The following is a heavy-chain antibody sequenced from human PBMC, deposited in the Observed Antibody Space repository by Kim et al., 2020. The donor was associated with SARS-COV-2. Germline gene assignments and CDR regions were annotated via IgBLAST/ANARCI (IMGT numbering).Heavy chain of an antibody. Sequence: GGSLRLSCAASGFTFSSYAMNWVRQAPGEGLDWVSATSGSGGTTKYADSVKGRFTMSRDNSKNTLYLKMTSLRAEDTAIYYCAREGNWYFDVWGRGTLVTVSS. CDR1: GFTFSSYA. D-gene: IGHD1-26*01. V-gene: IGHV3-23*01. CDR3: AREGNWYFDV. J-gene: IGHJ2*01. CDR2: TSGSGGTT.